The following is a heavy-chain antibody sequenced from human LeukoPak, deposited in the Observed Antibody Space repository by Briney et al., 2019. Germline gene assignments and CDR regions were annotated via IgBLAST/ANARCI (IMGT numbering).Heavy chain of an antibody. Sequence: SETLSLTCTVSGGSISSYYWSWIRQPPGKGLEWIGYIYYSGSTNYNPSLKSRVTISVDTSKNQFSLKLSSVTAADTAVYCCARQSRDGYNLGAFDIWGQGTMVTVSS. D-gene: IGHD5-24*01. V-gene: IGHV4-59*08. CDR1: GGSISSYY. CDR2: IYYSGST. CDR3: ARQSRDGYNLGAFDI. J-gene: IGHJ3*02.